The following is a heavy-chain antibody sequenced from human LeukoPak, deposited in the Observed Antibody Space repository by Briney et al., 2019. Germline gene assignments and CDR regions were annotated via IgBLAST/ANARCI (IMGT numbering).Heavy chain of an antibody. CDR1: GDSISSSYY. J-gene: IGHJ4*02. CDR3: ARDAGYYFDF. D-gene: IGHD6-13*01. Sequence: SETLSLTCTVSGDSISSSYYWSWFRQLPGKGLEWIGYIYHSGKTYYNPSHKSRFTISIDTSKSQFSLKLNSVTAADTAVYYCARDAGYYFDFWGQGTLVTVSS. CDR2: IYHSGKT. V-gene: IGHV4-31*03.